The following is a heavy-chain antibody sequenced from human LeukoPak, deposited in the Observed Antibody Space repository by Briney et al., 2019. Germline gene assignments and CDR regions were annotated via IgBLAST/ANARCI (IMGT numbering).Heavy chain of an antibody. D-gene: IGHD4-17*01. Sequence: PGGSLRLSCAASGFIFSNYNVNWVRQAPGKGLEWVSSISSRRFTYYADSVMGRFTVSRDNAKNSLFLQMNSPSAEDTAVYYCARDHDYAECMDVWGKGTTVTVSS. J-gene: IGHJ6*03. CDR1: GFIFSNYN. V-gene: IGHV3-69-1*01. CDR2: ISSRRFT. CDR3: ARDHDYAECMDV.